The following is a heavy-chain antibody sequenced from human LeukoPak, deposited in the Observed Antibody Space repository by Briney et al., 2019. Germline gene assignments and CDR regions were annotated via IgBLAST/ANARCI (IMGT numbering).Heavy chain of an antibody. CDR1: GGSISSSSYY. J-gene: IGHJ4*02. Sequence: SQTLSLTCTVSGGSISSSSYYWGWIRQPPGKGLEWIGSIYYSGSTYYNPSLKSRVTISVDTSKNQFSLKLSSVTAADTAVYYCARLRMELDYWGQGTLVTVSS. CDR2: IYYSGST. D-gene: IGHD1-1*01. V-gene: IGHV4-39*01. CDR3: ARLRMELDY.